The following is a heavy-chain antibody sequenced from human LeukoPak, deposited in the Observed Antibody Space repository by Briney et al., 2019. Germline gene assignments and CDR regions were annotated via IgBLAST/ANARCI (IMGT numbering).Heavy chain of an antibody. CDR2: ISGSGVTT. CDR1: GFTFSNYG. Sequence: GGSLRLSCAASGFTFSNYGMSWVRQAPGKGLEWVSAISGSGVTTYYADSVKGRFTISRDNSKHTLYLQMNSLRAEDTAVYYCARETDSTLFDYWGQGTLVTVSS. V-gene: IGHV3-23*01. J-gene: IGHJ4*02. D-gene: IGHD2-2*01. CDR3: ARETDSTLFDY.